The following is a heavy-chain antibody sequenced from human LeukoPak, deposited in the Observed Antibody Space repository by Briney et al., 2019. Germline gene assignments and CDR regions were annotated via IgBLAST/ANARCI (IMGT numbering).Heavy chain of an antibody. V-gene: IGHV3-21*01. CDR3: AREPSGWYGGGD. D-gene: IGHD6-19*01. CDR1: GFTFSSYS. CDR2: ISSSSSYI. J-gene: IGHJ4*02. Sequence: PGGSLRLSCAASGFTFSSYSMNWVRQAPGKGLEWVSSISSSSSYIYYADSVKGRFTISRDNAKNSLYLQMNGLRAEDTAVYYCAREPSGWYGGGDWGQGTLVTVSS.